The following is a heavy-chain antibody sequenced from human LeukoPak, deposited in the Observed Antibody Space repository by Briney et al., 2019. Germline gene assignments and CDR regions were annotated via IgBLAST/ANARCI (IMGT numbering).Heavy chain of an antibody. CDR3: ARAEMTTITYPDY. J-gene: IGHJ4*02. Sequence: GGPLSLPGAASESPFSIYSMNGARQPQGTGLEWASSITSSSSHVYYGDSVKGRFTISRDNAKNSLYLQMNSLKAEDTAVYYCARAEMTTITYPDYWGQGTPVTVSS. CDR2: ITSSSSHV. CDR1: ESPFSIYS. D-gene: IGHD5-24*01. V-gene: IGHV3-21*01.